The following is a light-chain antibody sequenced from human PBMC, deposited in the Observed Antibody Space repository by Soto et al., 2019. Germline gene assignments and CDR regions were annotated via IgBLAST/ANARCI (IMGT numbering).Light chain of an antibody. CDR1: ESTIGRNY. Sequence: QSALTQPPTTSGTPGQRVTISCSGSESTIGRNYVYWYQQVPGTAPKLVIYRNDQRPSGVPDRFSGSKSGTSASLAISGLRSEDEAEYYCVAWDDIVGGGVFGGGTQLTVL. CDR2: RND. J-gene: IGLJ7*01. V-gene: IGLV1-47*01. CDR3: VAWDDIVGGGV.